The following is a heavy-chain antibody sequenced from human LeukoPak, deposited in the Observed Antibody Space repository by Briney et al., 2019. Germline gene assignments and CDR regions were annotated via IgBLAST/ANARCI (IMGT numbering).Heavy chain of an antibody. CDR1: GFTFSGYW. CDR3: ARESVNWYYCVSSGYYHFDY. CDR2: INSDGSST. J-gene: IGHJ4*02. V-gene: IGHV3-74*01. D-gene: IGHD3-22*01. Sequence: GGSLRLSCAASGFTFSGYWMHWVRQAPGKGLVWVSRINSDGSSTSYADSVKGRFTISRDNAKNTLHLQMNSLRAEDTAVYYCARESVNWYYCVSSGYYHFDYWGQGTLVTVSS.